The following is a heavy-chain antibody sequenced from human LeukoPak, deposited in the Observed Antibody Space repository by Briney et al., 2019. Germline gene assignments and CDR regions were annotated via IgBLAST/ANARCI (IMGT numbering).Heavy chain of an antibody. CDR3: ARDGSSSWYAY. CDR2: ISPYNGNT. D-gene: IGHD6-13*01. J-gene: IGHJ4*02. CDR1: GYTFTSYG. Sequence: ASVKVSCKASGYTFTSYGTSWVRQAPGQGLDWMGWISPYNGNTNYAQKLQGRVTMTAETSTSTAYMDLRSLCSDDTAVYYCARDGSSSWYAYWGQGTLVTVSS. V-gene: IGHV1-18*01.